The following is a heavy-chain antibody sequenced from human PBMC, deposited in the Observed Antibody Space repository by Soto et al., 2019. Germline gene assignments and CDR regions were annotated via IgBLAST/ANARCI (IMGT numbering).Heavy chain of an antibody. J-gene: IGHJ6*02. CDR1: EFTFNNYW. V-gene: IGHV3-74*01. CDR3: ARGIYLKYGLDV. CDR2: INTDGSTT. Sequence: EVQLVESGGGLVQPGGSLRLSCAASEFTFNNYWMHWVRQVPGKGLEWVSCINTDGSTTNYADSVMGRFTISRDNADNTVYLQMNSLRAEDTAVYYCARGIYLKYGLDVWSQGATVTVSS. D-gene: IGHD3-16*02.